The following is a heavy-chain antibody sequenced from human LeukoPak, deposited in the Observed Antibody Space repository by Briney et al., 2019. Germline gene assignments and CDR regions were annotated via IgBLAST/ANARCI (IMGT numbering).Heavy chain of an antibody. CDR3: ARESIVVVPTTMDDASDI. CDR2: INMDGTTI. Sequence: GGSLRLSCAASGFTFSTYWMHWVRQSPGKGLVWVSRINMDGTTISYAGSVEGRFTISRDNAKNALYLQMHSLRVEDTAVYYCARESIVVVPTTMDDASDIWGQGTMVTVSS. D-gene: IGHD2-2*01. V-gene: IGHV3-74*01. CDR1: GFTFSTYW. J-gene: IGHJ3*02.